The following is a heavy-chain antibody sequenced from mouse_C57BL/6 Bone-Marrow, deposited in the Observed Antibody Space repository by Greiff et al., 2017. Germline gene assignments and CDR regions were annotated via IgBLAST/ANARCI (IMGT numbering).Heavy chain of an antibody. CDR3: ARRALYDYDGGAY. CDR2: ILPGSGST. D-gene: IGHD2-4*01. V-gene: IGHV1-9*01. J-gene: IGHJ2*01. CDR1: GYTFTGYW. Sequence: VQLQQSGAELMKPGASVKLSCKATGYTFTGYWIEWIGEILPGSGSTNYNEKFKGKATFTADTSSNTAYMQLSSLTTEDSAIYYCARRALYDYDGGAYWGQGTTLTVSS.